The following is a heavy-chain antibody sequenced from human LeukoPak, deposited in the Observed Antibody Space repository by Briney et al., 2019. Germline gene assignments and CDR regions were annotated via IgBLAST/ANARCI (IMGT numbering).Heavy chain of an antibody. Sequence: ASVKVSCKASGYTFTSYGISWVRQAPGQGLEWMGWISAYNGNTNYAQKLQGRVTMTTDTSTSTAYMELRSLRSDDTAVYYCAXXXXXYDSSGPVAFDIWGQGTMVTVSS. CDR1: GYTFTSYG. V-gene: IGHV1-18*01. CDR3: AXXXXXYDSSGPVAFDI. D-gene: IGHD3-22*01. J-gene: IGHJ3*02. CDR2: ISAYNGNT.